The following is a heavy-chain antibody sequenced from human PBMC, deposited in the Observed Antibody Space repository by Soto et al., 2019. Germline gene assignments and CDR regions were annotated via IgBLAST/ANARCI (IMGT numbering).Heavy chain of an antibody. D-gene: IGHD2-15*01. CDR2: INPSGGST. J-gene: IGHJ3*02. CDR1: GCTIKVYN. V-gene: IGHV1-46*02. CDR3: AGEGYCSGGSCYSSSLDGFDI. Sequence: CEEAGCTIKVYNTDLARQPQKQGLERLGIINPSGGSTSYAQKFQGRVTMTRDTSTSTVYMELSSLRSEDTAVYYCAGEGYCSGGSCYSSSLDGFDIWGQGTMVSVSS.